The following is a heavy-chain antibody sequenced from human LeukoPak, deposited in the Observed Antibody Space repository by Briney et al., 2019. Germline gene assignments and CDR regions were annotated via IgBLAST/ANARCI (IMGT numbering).Heavy chain of an antibody. D-gene: IGHD4-17*01. V-gene: IGHV4-59*11. CDR2: ISHIGRT. CDR3: ARDLVTVTNGIDI. CDR1: GDSFSSHY. Sequence: SETLSLTCAVSGDSFSSHYWTWIRQSPGTGLEWIWYISHIGRTTYNPSPKSLVTISIYTPKNKISLKRRSGTAADTAVYYCARDLVTVTNGIDISGEGRMVSVSS. J-gene: IGHJ3*02.